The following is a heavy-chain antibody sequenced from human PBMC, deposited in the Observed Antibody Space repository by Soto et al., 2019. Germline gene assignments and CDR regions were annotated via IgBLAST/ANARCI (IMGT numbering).Heavy chain of an antibody. J-gene: IGHJ4*02. Sequence: PSETLSLTCAVSGGSISSGGYSWSWIRQPPGTGLEWVGYISHRGSTSYNPSLKSRVTISVDMSKNQCSLKLTSVTAADTAVYYCARARGSDSSSWYKQFDYWGQGALVTVSS. D-gene: IGHD6-13*01. CDR2: ISHRGST. V-gene: IGHV4-30-2*01. CDR3: ARARGSDSSSWYKQFDY. CDR1: GGSISSGGYS.